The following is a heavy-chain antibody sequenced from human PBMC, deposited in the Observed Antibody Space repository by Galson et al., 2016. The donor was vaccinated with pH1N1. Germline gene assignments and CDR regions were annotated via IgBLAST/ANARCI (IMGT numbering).Heavy chain of an antibody. Sequence: ETLSLTCAVSDYSISSYYFWGWIRQPPGKGLEWIGSIYHGGRTYYNPSLKSRDTISVDTSKNQFSLKLRSVTAADTAVYYCARQSGSQEFGYYFDYWGQGTLVTVSS. J-gene: IGHJ4*02. V-gene: IGHV4-38-2*01. CDR1: DYSISSYYF. CDR3: ARQSGSQEFGYYFDY. CDR2: IYHGGRT. D-gene: IGHD1-26*01.